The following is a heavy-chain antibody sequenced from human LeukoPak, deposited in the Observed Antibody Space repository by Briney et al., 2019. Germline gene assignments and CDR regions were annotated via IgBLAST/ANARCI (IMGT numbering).Heavy chain of an antibody. Sequence: ASVKVSCKASGYTFTGYYMHWVRQAPGQGLEWMGWMNPNSGNTGYAQKFQGRVTMTRNTSISTAYMELSSLRSEDTAVYYCATRGFGELFVWGQGTLVTVSS. CDR2: MNPNSGNT. D-gene: IGHD3-10*01. CDR3: ATRGFGELFV. V-gene: IGHV1-8*02. CDR1: GYTFTGYY. J-gene: IGHJ4*02.